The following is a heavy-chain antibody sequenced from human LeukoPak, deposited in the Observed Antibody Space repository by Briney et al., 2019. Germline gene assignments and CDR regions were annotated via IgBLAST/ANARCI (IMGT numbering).Heavy chain of an antibody. CDR2: MNPNSGNT. V-gene: IGHV1-8*01. J-gene: IGHJ4*02. CDR1: GYTFTSYD. CDR3: ARGQNDYVWGSYRYTIGFDY. D-gene: IGHD3-16*02. Sequence: ASVKVPCKASGYTFTSYDFNWVRQATGQGLEWMGWMNPNSGNTGYAQKFQGRVTMTRNTSISTAYMELSSLRSEDTAVYYCARGQNDYVWGSYRYTIGFDYWGQGTLVTVSS.